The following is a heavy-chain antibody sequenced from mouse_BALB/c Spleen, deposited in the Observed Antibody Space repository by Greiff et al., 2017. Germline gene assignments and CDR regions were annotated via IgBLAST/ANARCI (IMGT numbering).Heavy chain of an antibody. J-gene: IGHJ4*01. Sequence: QVQLQQSGPELVKPGASVKISCKASGYTFTNYYINWVKQRPGQGLEWIGWIYPGDGSTNYNEKFKGKATLTADKSSSTAYMQLSSLTSEDSAVYFCARGGFFYAMDYWGQGTSVTVSS. V-gene: IGHV1S56*01. CDR1: GYTFTNYY. CDR2: IYPGDGST. CDR3: ARGGFFYAMDY.